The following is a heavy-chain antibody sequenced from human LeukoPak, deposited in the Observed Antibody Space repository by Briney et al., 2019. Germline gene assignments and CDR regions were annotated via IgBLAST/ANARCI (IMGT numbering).Heavy chain of an antibody. J-gene: IGHJ4*02. CDR3: ERQMNTVTADY. CDR1: GDSVSSGSYY. Sequence: SETLSLTCTVSGDSVSSGSYYWSWIRQPPGKGLEWVGYIYYSGSANYNPSLKSRVTISVDTSKNQFSLRLSSVTAADTAVYYCERQMNTVTADYWGQGTLVTVSS. D-gene: IGHD4-17*01. V-gene: IGHV4-61*01. CDR2: IYYSGSA.